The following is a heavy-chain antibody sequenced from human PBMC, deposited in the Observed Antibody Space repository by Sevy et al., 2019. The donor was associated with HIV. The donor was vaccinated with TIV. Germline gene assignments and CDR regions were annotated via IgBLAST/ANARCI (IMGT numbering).Heavy chain of an antibody. J-gene: IGHJ4*02. CDR1: GFNFNIYS. Sequence: GGSLRLSCAVSGFNFNIYSMSWVRQAPGKGLEWVSTLSFGCGKMKYADSVKGRFIISRDDSKNTLYLQMNSLRAEDTAVYSCAREGCTRPHDYWGQGTLVTVSS. D-gene: IGHD2-8*01. CDR3: AREGCTRPHDY. CDR2: LSFGCGKM. V-gene: IGHV3-23*01.